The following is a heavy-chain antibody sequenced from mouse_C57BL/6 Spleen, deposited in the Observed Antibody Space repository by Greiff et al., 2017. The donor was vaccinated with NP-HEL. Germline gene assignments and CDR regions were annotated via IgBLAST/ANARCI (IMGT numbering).Heavy chain of an antibody. V-gene: IGHV1-53*01. J-gene: IGHJ2*01. CDR3: ARGRGITSRFDY. CDR2: INPSNGGT. CDR1: GYTFTSYW. D-gene: IGHD1-2*01. Sequence: QVQLQQSGTELVKPGASVKLSCKASGYTFTSYWMHWVKQRPGQGLEWIGNINPSNGGTNYNEKFKSKATLTVDKSSSTAYMQLSSLTSEDSAVYYCARGRGITSRFDYWGQGTTLTVSS.